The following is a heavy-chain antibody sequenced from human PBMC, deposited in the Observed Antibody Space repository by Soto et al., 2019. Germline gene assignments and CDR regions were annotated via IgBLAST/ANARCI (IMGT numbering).Heavy chain of an antibody. Sequence: KASETLSLTCTVSGGSISSYRWSWIRQPAGKGLEWIGRPNTYGNTHYNPALKSRVTVSVDTSRNQFFLTLRSVTAADSAVYHCGRESGETWDYEASWGQGTPVTVSS. CDR2: PNTYGNT. V-gene: IGHV4-4*07. CDR3: GRESGETWDYEAS. CDR1: GGSISSYR. J-gene: IGHJ5*02. D-gene: IGHD1-7*01.